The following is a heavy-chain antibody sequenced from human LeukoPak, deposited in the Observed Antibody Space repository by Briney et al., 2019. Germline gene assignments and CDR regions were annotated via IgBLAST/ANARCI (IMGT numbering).Heavy chain of an antibody. J-gene: IGHJ4*02. CDR2: IYYTGST. Sequence: SQTLSLTCSVSGASLSGGTYYWGWIRQPPGKGLEWIGSIYYTGSTYDNPSLKSRVTISVDTSKNQFSLKLRSVTAADTAVYYCARRGGSGRAFDYWGQGTLVTVSS. CDR3: ARRGGSGRAFDY. CDR1: GASLSGGTYY. D-gene: IGHD1-26*01. V-gene: IGHV4-39*01.